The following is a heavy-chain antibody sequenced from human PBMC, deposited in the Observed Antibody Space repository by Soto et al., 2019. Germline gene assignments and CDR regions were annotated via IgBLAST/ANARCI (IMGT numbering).Heavy chain of an antibody. CDR3: ATVFGGNYNDYFDK. V-gene: IGHV1-3*01. CDR2: INAGNGNT. D-gene: IGHD1-26*01. Sequence: SVKLSCKARRYSFTSNSMHWVRQATGQRLEWMGWINAGNGNTKYSQKFQGRVTMTEDTSTDTAYMELSSLRSDDTAVYYCATVFGGNYNDYFDKWSQGTLVTVSS. J-gene: IGHJ4*02. CDR1: RYSFTSNS.